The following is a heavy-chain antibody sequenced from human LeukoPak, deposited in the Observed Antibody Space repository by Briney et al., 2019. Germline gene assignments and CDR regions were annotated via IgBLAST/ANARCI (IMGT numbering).Heavy chain of an antibody. CDR2: ISSSGSTI. CDR3: ARALWGGGIRRFDY. CDR1: GFTFSSYE. J-gene: IGHJ4*02. D-gene: IGHD3-16*01. V-gene: IGHV3-48*03. Sequence: PGGSLRLSCAASGFTFSSYEMNWVRQAPGMGLEWVSYISSSGSTIYYADSVKGRFTISRDNAKNSLYLQMNSLRAEDTAVYYCARALWGGGIRRFDYWGQGTLVTVSS.